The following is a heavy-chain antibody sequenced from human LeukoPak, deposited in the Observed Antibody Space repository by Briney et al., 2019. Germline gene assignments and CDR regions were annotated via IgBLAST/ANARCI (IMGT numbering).Heavy chain of an antibody. V-gene: IGHV4-38-2*02. J-gene: IGHJ4*02. CDR2: IYHSGST. D-gene: IGHD3-10*01. Sequence: KSSETLSLTCTVSGYSISSGYYWGWIRQPPGKGLEWIGSIYHSGSTYYNPSLKSRVTISVDTSKNQFSLKLSSVTAADTAVYYCARSHGSGSYYNLNDYWGQGTLVTVSS. CDR1: GYSISSGYY. CDR3: ARSHGSGSYYNLNDY.